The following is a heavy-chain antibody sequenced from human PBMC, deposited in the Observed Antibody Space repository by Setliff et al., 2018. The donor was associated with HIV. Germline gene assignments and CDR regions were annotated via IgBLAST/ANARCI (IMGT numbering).Heavy chain of an antibody. J-gene: IGHJ4*01. CDR2: INNDGSRT. CDR1: GFTFSSYW. Sequence: PGGSLRLSCAASGFTFSSYWMHWVRQAPGKGLVWVSCINNDGSRTFYADSVKGRLTISRDNAKNTLYLQMNSLRAEDSAVYYCVTDIERRPYYNLDYWGQGTLVTVS. V-gene: IGHV3-74*01. D-gene: IGHD3-10*01. CDR3: VTDIERRPYYNLDY.